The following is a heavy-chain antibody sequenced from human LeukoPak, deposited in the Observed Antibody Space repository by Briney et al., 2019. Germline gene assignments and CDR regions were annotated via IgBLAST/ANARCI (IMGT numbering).Heavy chain of an antibody. J-gene: IGHJ5*02. CDR2: INPNSGGT. CDR3: ARPLFLHYFDISVGGWFDP. V-gene: IGHV1-2*02. Sequence: GASVKVSCKASGYTFIGYYMHWVRQAPGQGLEWMGCINPNSGGTNYALKFQDRVTMTRDTSISTSYMELSRLRSDDTAVYYCARPLFLHYFDISVGGWFDPWGQGTLVTVSS. D-gene: IGHD3-22*01. CDR1: GYTFIGYY.